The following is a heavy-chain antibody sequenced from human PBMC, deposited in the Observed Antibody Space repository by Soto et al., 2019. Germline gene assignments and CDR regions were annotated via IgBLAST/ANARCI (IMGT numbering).Heavy chain of an antibody. CDR3: ARDSRTYCGGDCYEKYFQH. V-gene: IGHV1-2*04. Sequence: ASVKLYCKASGYTFTGYYMHWVRQAPRQGLEWMGWINPNSGGTNYAQKFQGWVTMTRDTSISTAYMELSRLRSDDTAVYYCARDSRTYCGGDCYEKYFQHWGQGTLVTVSS. J-gene: IGHJ1*01. CDR1: GYTFTGYY. CDR2: INPNSGGT. D-gene: IGHD2-21*02.